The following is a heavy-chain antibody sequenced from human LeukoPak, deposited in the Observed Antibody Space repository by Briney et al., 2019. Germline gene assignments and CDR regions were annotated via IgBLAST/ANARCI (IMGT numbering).Heavy chain of an antibody. CDR1: GDSVSSNSAA. J-gene: IGHJ6*02. CDR3: ARAPVESGYVDYYYYGMDV. CDR2: TYYRSKWYN. D-gene: IGHD5-12*01. Sequence: SQTLSLTCAISGDSVSSNSAAWNWIGQSPSRGLAWLGRTYYRSKWYNDYAVSVKSRITINPDTSKNQFSLQLNSVTPEDTAVYYCARAPVESGYVDYYYYGMDVWGQGTTVTVSS. V-gene: IGHV6-1*01.